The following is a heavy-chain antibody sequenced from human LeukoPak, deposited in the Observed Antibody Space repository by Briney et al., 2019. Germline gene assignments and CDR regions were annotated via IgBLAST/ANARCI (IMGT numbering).Heavy chain of an antibody. D-gene: IGHD2-21*01. CDR2: ISSSSSYI. V-gene: IGHV3-21*01. CDR1: GFTFSSYN. CDR3: ARGIGDWRYYYYYYYMDV. Sequence: PGGSLRLSCAASGFTFSSYNMNWVRQAPGKGLEWVSSISSSSSYIYYADSVKGRFTISRDNAKNSLYLQMNSLRAEDTAVYYCARGIGDWRYYYYYYYMDVWGKGTTVTVSS. J-gene: IGHJ6*03.